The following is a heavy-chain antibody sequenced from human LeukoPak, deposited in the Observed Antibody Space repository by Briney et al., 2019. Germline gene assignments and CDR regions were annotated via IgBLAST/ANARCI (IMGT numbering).Heavy chain of an antibody. V-gene: IGHV3-23*01. CDR2: ISGSGGST. J-gene: IGHJ4*02. CDR1: GFIFPTYG. CDR3: AKGTTYTSGSYLDY. Sequence: GGSLRLSCAASGFIFPTYGMHWVRQAPGKGLEWVSGISGSGGSTYYADSVKGRFTISRDNSKNTLHLQMNSLRAEDTAVYYCAKGTTYTSGSYLDYWGQGTLVTVSS. D-gene: IGHD1-26*01.